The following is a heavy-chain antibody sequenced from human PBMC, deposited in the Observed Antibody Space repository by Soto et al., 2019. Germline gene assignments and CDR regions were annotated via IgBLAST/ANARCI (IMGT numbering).Heavy chain of an antibody. D-gene: IGHD6-19*01. Sequence: PGESLKISCKGSGYSFSSYWISWVRQMPGKGLEWMGRIEPSDSYTNYSPSFQGHVTISADKSISTAYLQWSSLKASDTAMYYCARLPGQWLPHFDYWGQGTLVTASS. CDR1: GYSFSSYW. J-gene: IGHJ4*02. CDR3: ARLPGQWLPHFDY. CDR2: IEPSDSYT. V-gene: IGHV5-10-1*01.